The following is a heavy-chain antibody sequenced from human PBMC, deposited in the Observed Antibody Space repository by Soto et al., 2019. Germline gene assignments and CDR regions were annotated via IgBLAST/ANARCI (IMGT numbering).Heavy chain of an antibody. D-gene: IGHD1-26*01. V-gene: IGHV4-30-2*01. CDR3: ARRDSGLDY. CDR1: GGSISSGVYS. CDR2: IYHSGST. J-gene: IGHJ4*02. Sequence: PSETRSRTCAVSGGSISSGVYSWIWIRQPPGKGLEWIGYIYHSGSTYYNPSLKSRVTISVDRSKNQFSLKLSSVTAADTAVYYCARRDSGLDYWGQGTLVTVSS.